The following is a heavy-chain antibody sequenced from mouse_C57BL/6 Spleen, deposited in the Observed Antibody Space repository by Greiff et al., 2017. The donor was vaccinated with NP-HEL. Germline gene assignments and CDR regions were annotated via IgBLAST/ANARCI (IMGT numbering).Heavy chain of an antibody. Sequence: QVQLKQPGAELVRPGSSVKLSCKASGYTFTSYWMHWVKQRPIQGLEWIGNIDPSDSETHYNQKFKDKATLTVDKSSSTAYMQLSSLTSEDSAVYYCARAGDSNYAWFAYWGQGTLVTVSA. CDR3: ARAGDSNYAWFAY. D-gene: IGHD2-5*01. CDR1: GYTFTSYW. CDR2: IDPSDSET. J-gene: IGHJ3*01. V-gene: IGHV1-52*01.